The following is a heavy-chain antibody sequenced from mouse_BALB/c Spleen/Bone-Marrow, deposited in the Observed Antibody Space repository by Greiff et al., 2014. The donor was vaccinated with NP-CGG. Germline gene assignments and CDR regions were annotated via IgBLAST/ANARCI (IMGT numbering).Heavy chain of an antibody. CDR1: GHTFTNYW. V-gene: IGHV1S132*01. J-gene: IGHJ4*01. D-gene: IGHD1-1*01. CDR3: ARHYYGSSDAMDY. CDR2: IFPGTGTT. Sequence: VQLQQSGAELVKPGASVKLSCKTSGHTFTNYWIQWVKQRPGQGLGWIGEIFPGTGTTYYNEKFKGKATLTIDTSSSTAYMQLSSLTSEDSAVYFCARHYYGSSDAMDYWGQGTSVTVSS.